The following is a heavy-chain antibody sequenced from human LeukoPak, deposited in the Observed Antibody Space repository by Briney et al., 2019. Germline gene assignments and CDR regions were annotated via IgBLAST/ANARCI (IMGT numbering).Heavy chain of an antibody. Sequence: GVSVKVSCKASGYTFTGYYMHWVRQAPGQGLEWMGWINPNSGGTNYAQKFQGRVTMTRDTSISTAYMELSRLRSDDTAVYYCARASCSSTRCYYYYYYYMDVWGKGTTVTVSS. CDR2: INPNSGGT. J-gene: IGHJ6*03. CDR1: GYTFTGYY. D-gene: IGHD2-2*01. V-gene: IGHV1-2*02. CDR3: ARASCSSTRCYYYYYYYMDV.